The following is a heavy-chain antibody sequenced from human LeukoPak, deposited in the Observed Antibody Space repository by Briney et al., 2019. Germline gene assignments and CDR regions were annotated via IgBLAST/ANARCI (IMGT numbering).Heavy chain of an antibody. D-gene: IGHD5-18*01. Sequence: ASAKVSCKASGFTFTSSAVQWVRQARGRRLEWIGWIVVGSGNTNYAQMFQGRVTITRDMSTSTAYMELSSLRSEDTAVYYCAAPSRIQLDYWGQGTLVTVSS. CDR1: GFTFTSSA. J-gene: IGHJ4*02. CDR3: AAPSRIQLDY. V-gene: IGHV1-58*01. CDR2: IVVGSGNT.